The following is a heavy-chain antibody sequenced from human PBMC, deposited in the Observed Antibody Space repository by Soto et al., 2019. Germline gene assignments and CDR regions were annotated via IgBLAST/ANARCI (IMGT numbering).Heavy chain of an antibody. J-gene: IGHJ3*02. V-gene: IGHV1-3*01. Sequence: QVQLVQSGAEVKKPGASVEVSCKASGYTFTSYAMHWVRQAPGQRLEWMGWINAGNGNTKYSQKFQGRVTITRDTSASTAYMELSSLRSEDTAVYYCARVGGRLDAFDIWGQGTMVTVSS. CDR2: INAGNGNT. CDR1: GYTFTSYA. CDR3: ARVGGRLDAFDI. D-gene: IGHD3-16*01.